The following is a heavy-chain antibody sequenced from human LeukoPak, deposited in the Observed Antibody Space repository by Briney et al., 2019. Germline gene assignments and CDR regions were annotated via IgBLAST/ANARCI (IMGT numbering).Heavy chain of an antibody. CDR2: ISGSGGDT. V-gene: IGHV3-23*01. CDR3: AKDTLLLLY. Sequence: GGSLRLSCAASGFTSSSYAMSWVRQAPGKGLEWVSAISGSGGDTYYADSVKGRFTISRDNAKNTLYLQMNSLRADDTAVYYCAKDTLLLLYWGQGTLVTVSS. J-gene: IGHJ4*02. CDR1: GFTSSSYA. D-gene: IGHD3-22*01.